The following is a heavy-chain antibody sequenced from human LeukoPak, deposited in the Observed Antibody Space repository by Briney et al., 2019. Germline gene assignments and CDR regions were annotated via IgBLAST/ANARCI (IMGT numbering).Heavy chain of an antibody. D-gene: IGHD3-9*01. CDR1: GGSISSSSYY. CDR3: ASRLTYFDY. Sequence: SETLSLTCTVSGGSISSSSYYWGWIRQPPGEGLEWIGSIYYSGSTYYNPSLKSRVTISVDTSKNQFSLKLSSVTAADTAVYYCASRLTYFDYWGQGTLVTVSS. J-gene: IGHJ4*02. CDR2: IYYSGST. V-gene: IGHV4-39*07.